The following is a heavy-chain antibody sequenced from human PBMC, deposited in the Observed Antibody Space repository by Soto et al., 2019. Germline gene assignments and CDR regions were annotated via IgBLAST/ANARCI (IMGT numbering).Heavy chain of an antibody. CDR2: LSGSGGTT. J-gene: IGHJ4*02. CDR1: GFTFSTYA. D-gene: IGHD3-10*01. V-gene: IGHV3-23*01. Sequence: GSLRLSCPTSGFTFSTYAMNWVRQAPGKGLEWVSALSGSGGTTYYADSVRGRFTISRDNSKNTLFLQMSSLRAEDTALYYCAKQRAGYGSGSDTFYFDFWGQGTLVTVSS. CDR3: AKQRAGYGSGSDTFYFDF.